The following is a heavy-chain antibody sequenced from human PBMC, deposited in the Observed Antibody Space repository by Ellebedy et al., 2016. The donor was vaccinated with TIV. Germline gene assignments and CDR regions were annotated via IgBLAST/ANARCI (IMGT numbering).Heavy chain of an antibody. J-gene: IGHJ4*02. Sequence: MPSETLSLTCTVSGGSISSGDYYWSWIRQPPGKGLEWIGYIYYSGSTYYNPSLKSRVNISVDTSKNQFSLKLSSVTAAATAVYYCARGYYYGSGNSRFAYWGQGTLVTVSS. CDR1: GGSISSGDYY. V-gene: IGHV4-30-4*01. D-gene: IGHD3-10*01. CDR3: ARGYYYGSGNSRFAY. CDR2: IYYSGST.